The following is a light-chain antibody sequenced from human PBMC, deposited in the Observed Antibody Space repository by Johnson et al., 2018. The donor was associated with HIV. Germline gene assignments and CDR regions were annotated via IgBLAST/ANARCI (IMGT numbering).Light chain of an antibody. CDR3: ATWHTSLSAGGV. CDR2: ENN. V-gene: IGLV1-51*02. J-gene: IGLJ1*01. Sequence: QSVLTQPPSVSAAPGQKVTISCSGISSDMGNYAVSWYQQLPGTAPKLLIYENNERPSVIPDRFSGSKSGTSATLGITGLQTGDEADYYCATWHTSLSAGGVFGTGTKVTVL. CDR1: SSDMGNYA.